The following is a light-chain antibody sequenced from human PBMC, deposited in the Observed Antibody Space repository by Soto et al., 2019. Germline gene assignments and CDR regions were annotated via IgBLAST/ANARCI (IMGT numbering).Light chain of an antibody. Sequence: QSALTQPPSASGSPGQSVTISCTGTSSDVGGYDYVSWYQQHPGKAPKVMIYEVTKRPSGVPDRFSGSKSGNTASLTVSGLQAEDEAEYYCSSYGGINNFVVFGGGTQLTVL. CDR1: SSDVGGYDY. CDR2: EVT. CDR3: SSYGGINNFVV. J-gene: IGLJ2*01. V-gene: IGLV2-8*01.